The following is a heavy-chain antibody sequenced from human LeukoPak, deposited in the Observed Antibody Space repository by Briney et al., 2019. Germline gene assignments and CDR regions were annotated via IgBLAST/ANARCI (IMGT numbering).Heavy chain of an antibody. V-gene: IGHV3-74*01. CDR1: GFTFSSYW. CDR3: ARGRPHGNDY. CDR2: IASDGSST. Sequence: GGSLRLSCAASGFTFSSYWMNWVCQAPGKGLVWVSRIASDGSSTTYADSVKGRFSISRDNAKNTLYLQMNSLRVEDTAVYYCARGRPHGNDYWGQGTLVTVSS. J-gene: IGHJ4*02. D-gene: IGHD4-23*01.